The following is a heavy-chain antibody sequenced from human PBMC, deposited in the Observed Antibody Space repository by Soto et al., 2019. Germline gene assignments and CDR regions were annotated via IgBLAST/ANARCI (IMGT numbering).Heavy chain of an antibody. D-gene: IGHD1-1*01. CDR3: AGEGTYRNYSYYGMDV. V-gene: IGHV4-59*01. CDR2: IYYSGST. Sequence: SETLSLTCTVSGGSISSYYWSWIRQPPGKGLEWIGYIYYSGSTNYNPSLKSRVTISVDTSKNQFSLKLSSVTAADTAVYYCAGEGTYRNYSYYGMDVWGQGTTVTVSS. J-gene: IGHJ6*02. CDR1: GGSISSYY.